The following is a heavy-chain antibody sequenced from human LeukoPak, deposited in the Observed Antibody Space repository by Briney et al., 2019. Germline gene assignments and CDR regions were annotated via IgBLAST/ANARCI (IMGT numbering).Heavy chain of an antibody. V-gene: IGHV4-34*01. CDR1: GGSFSGYY. CDR2: INHSGST. Sequence: SETLSLTCAVYGGSFSGYYWSWIRQPPGKGLEWIGEINHSGSTNYNPYLKSRVTISVDTSKNQFSLKLSSVAAADTAVYYCARGLKSDANFWGQGTLVTVSS. CDR3: ARGLKSDANF. J-gene: IGHJ4*02.